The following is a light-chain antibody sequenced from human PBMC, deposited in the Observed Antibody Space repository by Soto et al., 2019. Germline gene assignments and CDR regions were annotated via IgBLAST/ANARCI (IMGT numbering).Light chain of an antibody. CDR3: QQSLTTPLT. J-gene: IGKJ4*01. CDR2: AAS. CDR1: QGISSR. Sequence: DIQMTQSPSSVSASVGDRVTITCRASQGISSRLAWYQQKPGKAPNLLIYAASSLQSGVPSRFSGSGSETDFTLTIGSLQPEDFATYYCQQSLTTPLTFGGGTKVEIK. V-gene: IGKV1-12*01.